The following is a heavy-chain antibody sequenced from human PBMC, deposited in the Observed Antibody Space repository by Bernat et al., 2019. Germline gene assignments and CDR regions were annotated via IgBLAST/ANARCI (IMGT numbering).Heavy chain of an antibody. CDR1: GYSISSGYY. CDR2: IYHSGST. D-gene: IGHD4-17*01. J-gene: IGHJ5*02. Sequence: QVQLQESGPGLVKPSETLSLTCAVSGYSISSGYYWGWIRQPPGKGLEWIGSIYHSGSTYYNPSLKSRVTISVDTSKNQFSLKLSSVTAADTAVYYCAMGGDYLWGPTNWFDPWGQGTLVTVSS. CDR3: AMGGDYLWGPTNWFDP. V-gene: IGHV4-38-2*01.